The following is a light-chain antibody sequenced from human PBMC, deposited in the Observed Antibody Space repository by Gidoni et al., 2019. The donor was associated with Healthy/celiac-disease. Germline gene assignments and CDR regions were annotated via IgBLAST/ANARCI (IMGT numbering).Light chain of an antibody. CDR2: AAS. V-gene: IGKV1-39*01. Sequence: DIQMTQSPSSLSASVGDRATITCRASQSIRSYLNWYQQKPGQAPKLLSYAASSLPSGVPSRFSGSGSGTDFTLTISSLQPEDFATYYCQQSYSTPPTFXPXTKVDIK. CDR1: QSIRSY. CDR3: QQSYSTPPT. J-gene: IGKJ3*01.